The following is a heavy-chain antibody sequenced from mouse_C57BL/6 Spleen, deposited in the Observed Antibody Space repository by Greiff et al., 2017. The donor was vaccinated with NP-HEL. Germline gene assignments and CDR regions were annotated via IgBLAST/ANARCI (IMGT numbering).Heavy chain of an antibody. CDR1: GFNIKDYY. V-gene: IGHV14-1*01. D-gene: IGHD1-1*01. Sequence: VQLKQSGAELVRPGASVKLSCTASGFNIKDYYMHWVKQRPEQGLEWIGRIDPEDGDTEYAPKFQGKATMTADTSSNTAYLQLSSLTSEDTAVYYCTTQIGSSYDYYAVDYWGQGTSVTVSA. J-gene: IGHJ4*01. CDR3: TTQIGSSYDYYAVDY. CDR2: IDPEDGDT.